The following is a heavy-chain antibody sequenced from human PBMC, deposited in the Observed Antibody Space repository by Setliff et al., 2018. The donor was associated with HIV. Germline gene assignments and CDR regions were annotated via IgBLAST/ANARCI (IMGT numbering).Heavy chain of an antibody. Sequence: GESLKISCQTSGYTFSMYWIGWVRQRPGKGLEWMAILYPGDSDIRYSPSFQGQVTISADKSIGAAYLQWGSLKAGDTGMYFCARAPNSPSYSNVFFVDHWGQGTLVTVSS. CDR1: GYTFSMYW. CDR2: LYPGDSDI. D-gene: IGHD4-4*01. V-gene: IGHV5-51*01. CDR3: ARAPNSPSYSNVFFVDH. J-gene: IGHJ5*02.